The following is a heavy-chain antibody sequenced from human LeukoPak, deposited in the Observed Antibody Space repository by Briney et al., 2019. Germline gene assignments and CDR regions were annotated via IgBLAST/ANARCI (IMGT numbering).Heavy chain of an antibody. CDR1: GCIVSSNY. Sequence: PGGSLRLSCAASGCIVSSNYMGWVRQAPGKGLEYVSVIYSGGNTYYGGSVKGRFTISRDNSKNTIYLQMNSLRAEDTAVFYCAGLVATTGRLYFDYWGQGNLVTVSS. D-gene: IGHD1-1*01. J-gene: IGHJ4*02. CDR2: IYSGGNT. CDR3: AGLVATTGRLYFDY. V-gene: IGHV3-53*01.